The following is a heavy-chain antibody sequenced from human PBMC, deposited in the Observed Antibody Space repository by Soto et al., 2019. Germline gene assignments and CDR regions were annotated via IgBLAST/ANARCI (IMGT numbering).Heavy chain of an antibody. CDR2: IRSKGDNYAT. CDR1: GFTFSGSA. V-gene: IGHV3-73*01. J-gene: IGHJ4*02. D-gene: IGHD3-22*01. Sequence: EVQLVESGGGLVQPGGSLKLSCAASGFTFSGSAMHWVRQASGKGLEWVGRIRSKGDNYATSYAASVKGRFTISRDDSKNTADLQMDSLKTEDTAVYYCTERGQYDNRVFDYWSQGTLVTVSS. CDR3: TERGQYDNRVFDY.